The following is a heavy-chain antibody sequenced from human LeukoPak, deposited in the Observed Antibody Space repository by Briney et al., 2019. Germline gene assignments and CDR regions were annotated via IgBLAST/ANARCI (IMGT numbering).Heavy chain of an antibody. Sequence: PGGSLRLSCAASGFTVSSNYMSWVRQAPGKGLEWVANIKQDGSEKYYVDSVKGRFTISRDNAKNSQYLQMNSLRAEDTAVYYCAISSGLDAFDIWGQGTMVTVSS. CDR1: GFTVSSNY. V-gene: IGHV3-7*01. D-gene: IGHD3-10*01. CDR3: AISSGLDAFDI. J-gene: IGHJ3*02. CDR2: IKQDGSEK.